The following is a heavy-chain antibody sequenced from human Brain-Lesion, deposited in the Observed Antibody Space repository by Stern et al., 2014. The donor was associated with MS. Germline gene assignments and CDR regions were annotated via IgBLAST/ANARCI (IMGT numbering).Heavy chain of an antibody. J-gene: IGHJ6*02. CDR3: ARAQRGITIFGVVTDYYYLGMDV. D-gene: IGHD3-3*01. V-gene: IGHV1-2*02. Sequence: QLVQSGPEVKKPGASVTVSCKTSGYIFTGYYIHWVRQAPGQGLEWEALINPNTGGQQYAQKFQGRVTMSRDTSISTAYVELSSLTSDDTAVYYCARAQRGITIFGVVTDYYYLGMDVWGQGTTVTVSS. CDR1: GYIFTGYY. CDR2: INPNTGGQ.